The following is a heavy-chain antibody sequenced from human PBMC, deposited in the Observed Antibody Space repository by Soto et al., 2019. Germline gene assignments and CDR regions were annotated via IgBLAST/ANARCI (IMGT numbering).Heavy chain of an antibody. D-gene: IGHD4-17*01. CDR2: IIPIFGTA. Sequence: GASVKVSCKASGGTFSSYAICWVRQAPGQGLEWMGGIIPIFGTANYAQKFQGRVTITADESTSTAYMELSSLTSDDTAVYYCARARATVTTERALGYWGQGTLVTVSS. CDR3: ARARATVTTERALGY. CDR1: GGTFSSYA. V-gene: IGHV1-69*13. J-gene: IGHJ4*02.